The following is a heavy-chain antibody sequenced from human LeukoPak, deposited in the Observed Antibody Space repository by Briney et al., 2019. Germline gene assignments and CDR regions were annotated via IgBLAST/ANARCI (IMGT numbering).Heavy chain of an antibody. CDR2: IKEDGSEK. J-gene: IGHJ4*02. V-gene: IGHV3-7*01. CDR1: GFTFGTYW. CDR3: ARESTGSYLDY. D-gene: IGHD1-26*01. Sequence: GGSLRLSCGASGFTFGTYWMSWVRQAPGKGLEWVAKIKEDGSEKHYVDSVKGRFTISRDNAKNSLYLQMNSLRAEDTAVFYCARESTGSYLDYWGQGTLVTVSS.